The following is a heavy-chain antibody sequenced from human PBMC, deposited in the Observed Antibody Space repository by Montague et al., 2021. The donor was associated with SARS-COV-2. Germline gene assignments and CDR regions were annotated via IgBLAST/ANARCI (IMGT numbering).Heavy chain of an antibody. J-gene: IGHJ5*02. D-gene: IGHD1-26*01. V-gene: IGHV4-61*02. CDR2: IRTTGHT. CDR3: ASFGSGTLELDL. Sequence: TLSLTCTVSGASISTGIYYWSWNRQPAGKELEWIGRIRTTGHTDYNSSLESRVFMSVDTSTNQFSLSLTSVTAADTAVYVCASFGSGTLELDLWGQGTLVTVSS. CDR1: GASISTGIYY.